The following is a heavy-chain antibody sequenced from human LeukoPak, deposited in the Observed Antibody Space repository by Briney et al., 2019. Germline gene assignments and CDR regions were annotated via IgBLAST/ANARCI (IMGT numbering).Heavy chain of an antibody. V-gene: IGHV4-59*01. D-gene: IGHD6-13*01. J-gene: IGHJ5*02. CDR1: GGSISSYY. CDR2: IYYSGST. Sequence: PSQTLSLTCTVSGGSISSYYWSWIRRPPGKGLEWIGYIYYSGSTNYNPSLKSRVTISVDTSKNQFSLKLSSVTAADTAVYYCARVLKGIAALRFDPWGQGTLVTVSS. CDR3: ARVLKGIAALRFDP.